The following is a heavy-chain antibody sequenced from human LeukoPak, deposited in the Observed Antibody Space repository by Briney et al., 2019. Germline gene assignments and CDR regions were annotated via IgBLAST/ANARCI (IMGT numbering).Heavy chain of an antibody. CDR2: AIPIFGTA. CDR1: ASTFSSCA. CDR3: ARDCSSTSCYAEYNWFDP. Sequence: SVTLSFNASASTFSSCAISWMRHGPGPGLEWMGMAIPIFGTANYAQKYQGRVTITADKSTSTAYMELSSLRSEDTAVYYCARDCSSTSCYAEYNWFDPWGQGSVVTVCS. V-gene: IGHV1-69*06. J-gene: IGHJ5*02. D-gene: IGHD2-2*01.